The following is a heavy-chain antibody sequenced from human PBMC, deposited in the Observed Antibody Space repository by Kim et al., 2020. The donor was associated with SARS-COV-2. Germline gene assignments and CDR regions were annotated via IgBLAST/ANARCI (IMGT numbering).Heavy chain of an antibody. Sequence: GGSLRLSCAASGFTFSSYSMNWVRQAPGKGLEWVSSISSSSSYIYYADSVKGRFTISRDNAKNSLYLQMNSLRAEDTAVYYCARDDYVWGSYRDGKEPFDYWGQGTLVTVSS. V-gene: IGHV3-21*01. CDR2: ISSSSSYI. CDR3: ARDDYVWGSYRDGKEPFDY. D-gene: IGHD3-16*02. CDR1: GFTFSSYS. J-gene: IGHJ4*02.